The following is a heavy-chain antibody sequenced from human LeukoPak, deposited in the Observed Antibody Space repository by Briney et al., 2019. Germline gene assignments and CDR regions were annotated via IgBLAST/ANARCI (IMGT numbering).Heavy chain of an antibody. Sequence: ASVKVSCKASGGTFSSYAISWVRQAPGQGLEWMGGIIPIFGTANYAQKFQGRVTITADESTSTAYMELSSLRSEDTAVYYCARADLEGGSSAYWGQGTLVTVSS. CDR1: GGTFSSYA. J-gene: IGHJ4*02. V-gene: IGHV1-69*13. D-gene: IGHD6-6*01. CDR3: ARADLEGGSSAY. CDR2: IIPIFGTA.